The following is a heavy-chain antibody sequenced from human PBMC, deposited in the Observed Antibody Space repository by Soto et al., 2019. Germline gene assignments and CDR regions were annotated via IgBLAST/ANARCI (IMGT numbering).Heavy chain of an antibody. CDR3: ARGVVIISYYYGMDV. CDR1: GGSISSGGYY. J-gene: IGHJ6*02. Sequence: SETLSLTCTVSGGSISSGGYYWSWIRQHPGKGLEWIGYIYYSGSTYYNPSLKSRVTISVDTSKNQFSLKLSSVTAADTAVYYCARGVVIISYYYGMDVWGQGTTVTVS. D-gene: IGHD3-3*01. CDR2: IYYSGST. V-gene: IGHV4-31*03.